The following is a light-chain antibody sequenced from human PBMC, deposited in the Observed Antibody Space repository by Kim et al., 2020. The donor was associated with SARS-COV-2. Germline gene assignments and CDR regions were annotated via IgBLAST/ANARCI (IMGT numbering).Light chain of an antibody. CDR3: QNYNSAPLT. V-gene: IGKV1-27*01. CDR1: QGISNY. Sequence: ASVGDRVTITCRASQGISNYLVWYQQKPGNVPKLLIYAASTLQSGVPPRFSGSGSGTDFTLTISSLQPEDVATYYCQNYNSAPLTFGGGTKVDIK. CDR2: AAS. J-gene: IGKJ4*01.